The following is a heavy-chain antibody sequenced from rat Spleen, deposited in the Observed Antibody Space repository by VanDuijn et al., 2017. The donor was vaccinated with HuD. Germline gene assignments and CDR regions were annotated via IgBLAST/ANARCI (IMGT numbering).Heavy chain of an antibody. CDR2: INSAGST. CDR3: ARHWAYYYDGYSTPYFDY. V-gene: IGHV3-3*01. D-gene: IGHD1-12*03. Sequence: EVQLQESGPGLVKPSQSLSLTCSVTDYSITSSYRWTWIRKFPGIKLEWMAHINSAGSTVYNPSLTSRISITRDTSRNQFFLHLNSVTTEDTATYYCARHWAYYYDGYSTPYFDYWGQGVMVTVSS. J-gene: IGHJ2*01. CDR1: DYSITSSYR.